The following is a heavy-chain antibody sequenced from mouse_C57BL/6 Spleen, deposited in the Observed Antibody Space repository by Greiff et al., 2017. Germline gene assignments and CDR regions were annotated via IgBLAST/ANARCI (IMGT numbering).Heavy chain of an antibody. V-gene: IGHV5-9-1*02. CDR1: GFTFSSYA. CDR2: ISSGGDYI. Sequence: EVKVEESGEGLVKPGGSLKLSCAASGFTFSSYAMSWVRQTPEKRLEWVAYISSGGDYIYYADTVKGRFTISRDNARNTLYLQMSSLKSEDTAMYYCTREGDGSYYYAMDYWGQGTSVTVSS. D-gene: IGHD2-3*01. CDR3: TREGDGSYYYAMDY. J-gene: IGHJ4*01.